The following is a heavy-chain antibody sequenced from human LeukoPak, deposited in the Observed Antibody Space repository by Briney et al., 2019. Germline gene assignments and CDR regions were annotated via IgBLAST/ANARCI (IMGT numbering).Heavy chain of an antibody. CDR2: ITGDGSST. V-gene: IGHV3-74*01. J-gene: IGHJ2*01. D-gene: IGHD4-17*01. CDR1: GFTFSGYW. Sequence: GGSLRLSCAASGFTFSGYWMHWVRQVPGKGLVWVSRITGDGSSTTYADSVKGRFTISRDNAKNTVFLQMTSLRAEDTAVYYCARDTGWYFDLWGRGTLVTVSS. CDR3: ARDTGWYFDL.